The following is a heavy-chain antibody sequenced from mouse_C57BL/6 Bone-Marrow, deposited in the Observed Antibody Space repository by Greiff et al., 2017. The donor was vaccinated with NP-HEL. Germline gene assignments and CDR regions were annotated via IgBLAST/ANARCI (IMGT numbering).Heavy chain of an antibody. CDR1: GYTFTDYY. J-gene: IGHJ1*03. Sequence: EVQLVESGPVLVKPGASVKMSCKASGYTFTDYYMNWVKQSHGKSLEWIGVINPYNGGTSYNQKFKGKATLTVDKSSSTAYMGLNSLTSEDSAVYYCAREILPHWYFDVWGTGTTVTVSS. V-gene: IGHV1-19*01. CDR2: INPYNGGT. CDR3: AREILPHWYFDV.